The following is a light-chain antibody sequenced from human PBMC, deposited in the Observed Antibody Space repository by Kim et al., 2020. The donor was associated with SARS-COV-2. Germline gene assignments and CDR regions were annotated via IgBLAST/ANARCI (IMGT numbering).Light chain of an antibody. J-gene: IGKJ4*01. CDR3: QQRDYWPLT. Sequence: SPGERATLSCRASQSISTYLAWYQQKLGQAPRLLIYDASKRATGIPARFSGSGSGTDFTLTISSLEPEDFAVYYCQQRDYWPLTFGGGTKVDIK. CDR2: DAS. V-gene: IGKV3-11*01. CDR1: QSISTY.